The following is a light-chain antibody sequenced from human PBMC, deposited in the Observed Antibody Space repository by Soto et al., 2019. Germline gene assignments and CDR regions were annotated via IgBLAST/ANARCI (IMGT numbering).Light chain of an antibody. CDR3: QSYDSSQVV. J-gene: IGLJ2*01. CDR1: SSNIGAGYD. V-gene: IGLV1-40*01. CDR2: GNS. Sequence: QSVLTQPTSVSGAPGQRVTISCTGSSSNIGAGYDVHWYQQLPGTAPKLLIYGNSNRPSGVPDRFSGSKSGTSASLAITGLQAEDEADYYCQSYDSSQVVFGGGTKLTVL.